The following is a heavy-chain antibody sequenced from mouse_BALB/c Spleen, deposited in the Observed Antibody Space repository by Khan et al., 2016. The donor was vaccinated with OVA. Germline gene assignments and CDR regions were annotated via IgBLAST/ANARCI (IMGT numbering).Heavy chain of an antibody. D-gene: IGHD2-14*01. CDR3: ANEGAYYRADGWFAY. CDR2: IIPSTDYT. CDR1: GYTFTTYT. V-gene: IGHV1-4*01. Sequence: QVQLKESGAELARPGASVKMSCKASGYTFTTYTIHWVKQRPGQGLEWIGYIIPSTDYTTYNQTFKDKATLTADKSSSTAYMQLSSLTSDDSAIDYCANEGAYYRADGWFAYWGQGTLVTVSA. J-gene: IGHJ3*01.